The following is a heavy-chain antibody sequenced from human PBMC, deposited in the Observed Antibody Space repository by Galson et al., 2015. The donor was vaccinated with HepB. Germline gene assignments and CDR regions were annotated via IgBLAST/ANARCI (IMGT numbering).Heavy chain of an antibody. D-gene: IGHD6-19*01. CDR2: VKSKTDGGTT. CDR3: TTDGALAVAGSYFGP. V-gene: IGHV3-15*01. J-gene: IGHJ5*02. CDR1: GFTFSNAW. Sequence: LRLSYAASGFTFSNAWMSWVRQAPGKGLEWVGRVKSKTDGGTTDYAAPVKVRFTISRDDSKSTLYLQMNSLKIEDTAVYYCTTDGALAVAGSYFGPWGPGTLVTVSS.